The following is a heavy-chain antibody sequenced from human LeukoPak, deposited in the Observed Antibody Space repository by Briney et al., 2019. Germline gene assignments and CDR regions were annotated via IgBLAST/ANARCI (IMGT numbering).Heavy chain of an antibody. V-gene: IGHV4-39*07. Sequence: SETLSLTCTVSGGSISSSSYYWGWIRQPPGKGLEWIGSIYYSGSTYYNPSLKSRVTISVDTSKNQFSLKLSSVTAADTAVYYCAREWSSSWYFSTNYYYYMDVWGKGTTVTISS. CDR1: GGSISSSSYY. D-gene: IGHD6-13*01. CDR3: AREWSSSWYFSTNYYYYMDV. J-gene: IGHJ6*03. CDR2: IYYSGST.